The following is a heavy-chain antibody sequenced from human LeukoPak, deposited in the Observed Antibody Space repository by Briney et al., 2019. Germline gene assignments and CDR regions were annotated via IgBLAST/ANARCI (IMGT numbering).Heavy chain of an antibody. V-gene: IGHV4-30-2*01. Sequence: PSQTLSLTCAVSGGSISSGGYSWSWIRQPPGKGLEWIGYIYHSGSTYYNPSLKSRVTISVDRSENQFSLKLSSVTAADTAVYYCARVEYCSGGSCYLGWFDPWGQGTLVTVSS. J-gene: IGHJ5*02. CDR3: ARVEYCSGGSCYLGWFDP. CDR1: GGSISSGGYS. CDR2: IYHSGST. D-gene: IGHD2-15*01.